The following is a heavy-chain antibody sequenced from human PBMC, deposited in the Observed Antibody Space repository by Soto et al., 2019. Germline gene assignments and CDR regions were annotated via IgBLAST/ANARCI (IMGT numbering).Heavy chain of an antibody. CDR2: IRRETDGGTP. J-gene: IGHJ5*02. Sequence: EVQVVESGGYLVKPGGSLRLSCAAAAFSEMHWVRQVPGKGLEWIGRIRRETDGGTPDYAETVKGRFFISRDDSRNMFYLQMNSLQTEDTAVYYCSTLYRVDPWGQGTLVTVSS. D-gene: IGHD1-26*01. V-gene: IGHV3-15*07. CDR3: STLYRVDP. CDR1: AFSE.